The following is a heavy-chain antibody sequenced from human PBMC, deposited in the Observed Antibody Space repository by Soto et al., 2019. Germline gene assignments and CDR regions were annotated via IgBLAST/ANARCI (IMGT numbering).Heavy chain of an antibody. V-gene: IGHV3-30-3*01. Sequence: PGGSLTLSCASSGLTSGSYAMHWVRRAPGKGRDWESVISYDGSNKYYADSVKGRFTISRDNSKNTLYLQMNSLRAEDTAVYYCARDGGHYYDSSGYSYYYYYYGMDVWGQGTTVTVSS. CDR1: GLTSGSYA. J-gene: IGHJ6*02. CDR2: ISYDGSNK. CDR3: ARDGGHYYDSSGYSYYYYYYGMDV. D-gene: IGHD3-22*01.